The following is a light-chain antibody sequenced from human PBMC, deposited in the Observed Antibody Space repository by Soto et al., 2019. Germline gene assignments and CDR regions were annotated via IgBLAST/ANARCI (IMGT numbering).Light chain of an antibody. J-gene: IGLJ3*02. V-gene: IGLV2-23*01. CDR2: EGS. CDR1: SSDVGSYNL. CDR3: CSYAGSSTWV. Sequence: QSVLTQPASVSGSPGQLITISCTGTSSDVGSYNLVSWYQQHPGKAPKLMIYEGSKRPSGVSNRFSDSKSGNTASMTISGLQDEDEADYYCCSYAGSSTWVFGGGTKLTVL.